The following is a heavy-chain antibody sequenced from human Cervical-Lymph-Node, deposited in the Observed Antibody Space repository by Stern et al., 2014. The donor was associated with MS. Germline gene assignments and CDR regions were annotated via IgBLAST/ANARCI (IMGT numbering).Heavy chain of an antibody. Sequence: VHLVESGGGVVQPGRSLRLSCAASGFTFSSYGIHWVHQAPGKGLEWVAVISYDGINKYYVDSVKGRFTISRDNSKSTLYLEMNSLRAEDTAVYYCAKTGGYSGGWYYFDYWGQGTLVTVSS. D-gene: IGHD6-19*01. CDR2: ISYDGINK. CDR1: GFTFSSYG. J-gene: IGHJ4*02. V-gene: IGHV3-30*18. CDR3: AKTGGYSGGWYYFDY.